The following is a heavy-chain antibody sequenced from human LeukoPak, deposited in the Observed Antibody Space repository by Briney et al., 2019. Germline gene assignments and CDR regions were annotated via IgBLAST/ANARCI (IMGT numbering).Heavy chain of an antibody. Sequence: SETLSLTCAVYGGSFSGYYWSWIRQPPGKGLEWIGEINHSGSTNYNPSLKSRVTISVDTSKNQFSLKLSSVTAADTAVYYCATGDGYYFDYWGQGTLVTVSS. CDR2: INHSGST. CDR3: ATGDGYYFDY. D-gene: IGHD5-24*01. CDR1: GGSFSGYY. V-gene: IGHV4-34*01. J-gene: IGHJ4*02.